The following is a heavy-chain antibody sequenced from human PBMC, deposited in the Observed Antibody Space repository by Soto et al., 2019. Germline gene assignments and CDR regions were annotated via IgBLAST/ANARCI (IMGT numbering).Heavy chain of an antibody. D-gene: IGHD3-22*01. V-gene: IGHV1-2*02. Sequence: ASVKVSCKASGYTFTGHYMHWVRQAPGQRLEWMGWVNPNSGDTDYAQTFKGRISMTRDTSISTAYTELSSLTSDDTAVYYCARDLAALYDSSGYYLDFWGQGTLVTAYS. CDR2: VNPNSGDT. CDR3: ARDLAALYDSSGYYLDF. J-gene: IGHJ4*02. CDR1: GYTFTGHY.